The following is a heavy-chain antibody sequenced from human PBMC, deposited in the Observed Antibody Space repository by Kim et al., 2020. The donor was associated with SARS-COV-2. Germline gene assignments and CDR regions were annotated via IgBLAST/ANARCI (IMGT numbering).Heavy chain of an antibody. CDR3: ARAGGFVVVTDDKYYFDY. CDR1: GGSVSSGSYY. V-gene: IGHV4-61*01. Sequence: SETLSLTCTVSGGSVSSGSYYWSWIRQPPGKGLEWIGYIYYSGSTNYNPSLKSRVTISVDTSKNQFSLKLSSVTAADTAVYYCARAGGFVVVTDDKYYFDYWGQGTLVTVSS. D-gene: IGHD2-21*02. J-gene: IGHJ4*02. CDR2: IYYSGST.